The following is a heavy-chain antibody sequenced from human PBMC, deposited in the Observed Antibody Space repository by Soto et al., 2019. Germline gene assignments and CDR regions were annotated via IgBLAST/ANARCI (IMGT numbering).Heavy chain of an antibody. CDR1: GFTFSDYA. V-gene: IGHV3-30*18. CDR3: AKGGRQWLVTSDFNY. CDR2: VSHDGRNT. J-gene: IGHJ4*02. D-gene: IGHD6-19*01. Sequence: VQLVESGGGVVQPGRSLRLSCAASGFTFSDYAMHWVRQAPGKGLEWVAVVSHDGRNTHYVASVKGRFTISRDSSKNTVSLEMTSLRAEDTAVYYCAKGGRQWLVTSDFNYWGQGALVTVSS.